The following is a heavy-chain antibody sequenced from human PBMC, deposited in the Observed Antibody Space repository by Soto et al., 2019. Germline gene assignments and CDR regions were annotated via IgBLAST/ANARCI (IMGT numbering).Heavy chain of an antibody. V-gene: IGHV3-7*01. J-gene: IGHJ4*02. CDR2: IMKDGGLK. CDR1: GFIFSGYW. D-gene: IGHD1-26*01. Sequence: EVQLVEAGGGLVQPGGSLRLSCAASGFIFSGYWMGWVRQAPGKGLEWVAVIMKDGGLKKYVDSVKGRFTISRDNAKNSLFLQMNSVRAEDTAVYYCVRDRDYYQADYWGQGALVTVSS. CDR3: VRDRDYYQADY.